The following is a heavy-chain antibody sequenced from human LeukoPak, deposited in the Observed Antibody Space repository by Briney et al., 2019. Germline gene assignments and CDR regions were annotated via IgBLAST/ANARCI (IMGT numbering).Heavy chain of an antibody. CDR1: GFTFSSYA. D-gene: IGHD5-18*01. CDR3: ASDENTAMNFDY. CDR2: ISYDGSNK. J-gene: IGHJ4*02. Sequence: GGSLRLSCAASGFTFSSYAMHWVRQAPGKGLEWVAVISYDGSNKYYADSVKGRFTISRDNSKNTLYLQMNSLRAEDTAVYYCASDENTAMNFDYWGQGTLVTVSS. V-gene: IGHV3-30-3*01.